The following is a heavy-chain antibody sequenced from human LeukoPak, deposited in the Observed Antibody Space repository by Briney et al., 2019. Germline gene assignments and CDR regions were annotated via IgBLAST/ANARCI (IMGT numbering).Heavy chain of an antibody. CDR1: GFTFSSYW. Sequence: GGSLRLSCAASGFTFSSYWMHWVRQAPGKGLVWVSHINGDGSSTRYADSVKGRFTISRDNAKNTLYLQMNSMRAEDTAVYYCTRDPPGESIEFWGQGTLVTVSS. J-gene: IGHJ4*02. CDR3: TRDPPGESIEF. CDR2: INGDGSST. V-gene: IGHV3-74*01. D-gene: IGHD3-10*01.